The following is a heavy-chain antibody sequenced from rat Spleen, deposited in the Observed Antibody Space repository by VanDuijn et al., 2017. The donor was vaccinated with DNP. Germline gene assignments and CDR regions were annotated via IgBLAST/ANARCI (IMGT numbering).Heavy chain of an antibody. CDR3: TTHGSIATISTGAMDV. CDR2: IVYDGSSS. CDR1: GLTFSDYS. D-gene: IGHD1-2*01. V-gene: IGHV5S10*01. J-gene: IGHJ4*01. Sequence: EVQLVESGGGLVQPGRSLKLSCAASGLTFSDYSMAWVRQAPKKGLEWVATIVYDGSSSYYGDSVTGRFTISRDNAKSTLYLQMDSLRSEDTATYYCTTHGSIATISTGAMDVWGQGTSVTVSS.